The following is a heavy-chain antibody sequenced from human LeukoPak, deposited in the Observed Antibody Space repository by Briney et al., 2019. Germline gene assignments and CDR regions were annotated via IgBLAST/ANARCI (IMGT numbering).Heavy chain of an antibody. Sequence: GESLKISCKGSGYSFTNYWIGWVRQMPGEGLEWMGLIYPGDSETRYSPSFQGQVTISADKSISTAYLQWSSLKASDTAMYYCARHGRWNYADYYYGMDVWGQGTTVTVSS. V-gene: IGHV5-51*01. D-gene: IGHD1-7*01. J-gene: IGHJ6*02. CDR1: GYSFTNYW. CDR2: IYPGDSET. CDR3: ARHGRWNYADYYYGMDV.